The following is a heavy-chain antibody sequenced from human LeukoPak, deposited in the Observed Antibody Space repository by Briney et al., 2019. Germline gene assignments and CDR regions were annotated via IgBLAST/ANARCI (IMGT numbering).Heavy chain of an antibody. Sequence: PSETLSLTCTVSGGSISSYYWGWIRQPPGKGLEWIGSIYYSGSTYYNPSLKSRVTISVDTSKNQFSLKLSSVTAADTAVYYCARVRWGADSGSYQTYYYYYMDVWGKGTTVTVSS. J-gene: IGHJ6*03. CDR1: GGSISSYY. V-gene: IGHV4-39*07. CDR3: ARVRWGADSGSYQTYYYYYMDV. D-gene: IGHD1-26*01. CDR2: IYYSGST.